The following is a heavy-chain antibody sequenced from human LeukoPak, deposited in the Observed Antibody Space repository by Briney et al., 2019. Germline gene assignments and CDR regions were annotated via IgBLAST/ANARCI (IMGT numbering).Heavy chain of an antibody. CDR3: ARSPGYYDSSEGLPFDY. Sequence: PSQTLSLTCTVSGGSISSGGYYWSWIRQHPGKGLEWIGYIYYSGSTYYNPSLKSRVTISVDTSKNQFSLKLSSVTAADTAVYYCARSPGYYDSSEGLPFDYWGQGTLVTASS. CDR2: IYYSGST. D-gene: IGHD3-22*01. J-gene: IGHJ4*02. CDR1: GGSISSGGYY. V-gene: IGHV4-31*03.